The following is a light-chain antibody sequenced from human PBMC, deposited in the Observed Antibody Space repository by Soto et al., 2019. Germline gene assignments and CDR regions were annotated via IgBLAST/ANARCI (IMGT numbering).Light chain of an antibody. CDR1: QSVFNH. J-gene: IGKJ4*01. Sequence: DVQMTQSPSSLSASVGDSVTITCRASQSVFNHSSWFQQRPGKGPKLLIYDATSLHAGVPSRFSGSGYGTDFTLTISTVQPEDSAIYYCHQSSSTPLTFGGGTRVELK. CDR3: HQSSSTPLT. CDR2: DAT. V-gene: IGKV1-39*01.